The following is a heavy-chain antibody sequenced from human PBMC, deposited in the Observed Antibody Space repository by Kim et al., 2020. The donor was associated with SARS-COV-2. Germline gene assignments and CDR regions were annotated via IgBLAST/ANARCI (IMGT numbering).Heavy chain of an antibody. D-gene: IGHD5-18*01. V-gene: IGHV3-33*01. CDR2: IWYDGSNK. J-gene: IGHJ6*02. CDR3: ARSGYSYGYGYYYYGMDV. CDR1: GFTFSSYG. Sequence: GGSLRLSCAASGFTFSSYGMHWVRQAPGKGLEWVAVIWYDGSNKYYADSVKGRFTISRDNSKNTLYLQMNSLRAEDTAVYYCARSGYSYGYGYYYYGMDVWGQGTTVTVSS.